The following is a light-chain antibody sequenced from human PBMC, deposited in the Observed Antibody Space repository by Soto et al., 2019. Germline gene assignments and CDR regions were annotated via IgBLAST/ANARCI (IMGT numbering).Light chain of an antibody. Sequence: QSVLTQPASVSGSPGQSITISCTGTGSDFGGSTSVSWYQQHPGKAPKLMIYDVSNWPSGVSNRFSGSKSGNTASLTISGLQAEDEADYYCSSYTTSSALKVVFGGGTKLTVL. CDR3: SSYTTSSALKVV. J-gene: IGLJ2*01. CDR1: GSDFGGSTS. CDR2: DVS. V-gene: IGLV2-14*01.